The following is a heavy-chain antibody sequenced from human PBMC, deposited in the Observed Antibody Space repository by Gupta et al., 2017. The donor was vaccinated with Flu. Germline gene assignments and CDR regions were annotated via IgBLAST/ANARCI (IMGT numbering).Heavy chain of an antibody. CDR1: GFTLSDPY. J-gene: IGHJ4*02. D-gene: IGHD3-16*01. V-gene: IGHV3-72*01. CDR3: VKPPHTGSYHFDC. CDR2: SRNKAKSYTT. Sequence: DVQVAESGGGLVQPGGSLRLSCAVSGFTLSDPYIDCVRQAPGKGLGWVGRSRNKAKSYTTDYAASVKGRFTISRDVSENSLYLQMNSLKTEDTAFYYCVKPPHTGSYHFDCWGQGTLVTVSS.